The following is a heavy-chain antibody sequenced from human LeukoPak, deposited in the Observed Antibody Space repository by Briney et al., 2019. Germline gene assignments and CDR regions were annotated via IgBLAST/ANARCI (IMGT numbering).Heavy chain of an antibody. V-gene: IGHV4-30-2*03. CDR1: GGSISSGGYY. D-gene: IGHD3-3*01. CDR2: IYHSGST. Sequence: SETLSLTCTVSGGSISSGGYYWSWIRQPPGKGLEWIGYIYHSGSTYYNPSLKSRVTTSVDTSKNQFSLKLSSVTAADTAVYYCARHPLRDDFWSGYPGWFDPWGQGTLVTVSS. J-gene: IGHJ5*02. CDR3: ARHPLRDDFWSGYPGWFDP.